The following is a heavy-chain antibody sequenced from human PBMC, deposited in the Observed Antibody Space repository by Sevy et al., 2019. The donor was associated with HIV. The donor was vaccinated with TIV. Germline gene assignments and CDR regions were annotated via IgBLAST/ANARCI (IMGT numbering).Heavy chain of an antibody. CDR2: INPSSGGT. D-gene: IGHD3-10*01. CDR3: TRSVYGSWTYLNDY. J-gene: IGHJ4*02. Sequence: ASVKVSCKASGYTFTGYYIHWVRQAPGQGLEWMGWINPSSGGTNYGQMFLGRVTMTRDTSISTGYMELNRVRSYDTAVYYCTRSVYGSWTYLNDYWGQGTLVTVSS. CDR1: GYTFTGYY. V-gene: IGHV1-2*02.